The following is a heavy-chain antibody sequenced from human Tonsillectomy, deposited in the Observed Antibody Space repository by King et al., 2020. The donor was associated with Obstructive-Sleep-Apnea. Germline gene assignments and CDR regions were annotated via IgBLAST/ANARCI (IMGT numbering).Heavy chain of an antibody. CDR3: ARDLGYSYGQFDY. D-gene: IGHD5-18*01. V-gene: IGHV4-59*01. CDR1: VGSISSYY. CDR2: IYYSGST. Sequence: VQLQESGPGLVKPSETLSLTCTVSVGSISSYYWSWIRQPPGKGLEWIGYIYYSGSTTYNPSLKSRVTISVDTSKNQFSLKLSSVTAADTAVYYCARDLGYSYGQFDYWGQGTLVTVSS. J-gene: IGHJ4*02.